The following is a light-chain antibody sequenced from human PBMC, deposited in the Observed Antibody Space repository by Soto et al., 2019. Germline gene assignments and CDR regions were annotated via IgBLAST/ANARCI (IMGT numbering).Light chain of an antibody. CDR3: GTWDSSLSAGV. V-gene: IGLV1-51*02. CDR1: SSNIGNNY. J-gene: IGLJ2*01. Sequence: QSVLTQPPSVSEAPGQKVTISCSGSSSNIGNNYVSWYQQLPGTAPKLLIYENNKLPSGIPDRFSGSKSGTSATLGITGLQTGDEADYYCGTWDSSLSAGVFGGGTKVTVL. CDR2: ENN.